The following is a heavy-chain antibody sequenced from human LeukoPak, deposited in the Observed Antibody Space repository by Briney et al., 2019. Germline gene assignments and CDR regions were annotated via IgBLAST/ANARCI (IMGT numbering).Heavy chain of an antibody. CDR1: GGSDSSIIYY. CDR2: NYYSGST. V-gene: IGHV4-39*01. Sequence: SETLSLICTVSGGSDSSIIYYWGWIRQPPGKGQEWIGTNYYSGSTYYNVSLKSRVTISVDTSRNQFSLKLSSVTAADTAVYYCARHSRSVDYGSGSYTWDYWGQGTLVTVSS. D-gene: IGHD3-10*01. CDR3: ARHSRSVDYGSGSYTWDY. J-gene: IGHJ4*02.